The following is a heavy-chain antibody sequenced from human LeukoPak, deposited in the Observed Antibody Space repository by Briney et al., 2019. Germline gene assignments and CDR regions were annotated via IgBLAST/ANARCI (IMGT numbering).Heavy chain of an antibody. J-gene: IGHJ5*02. Sequence: ASVKVSFKSSGYTVTSYGISWVRQSPGQGLEWMGWISAYNDNTHYAQKLQGRVTMTTDTSTSTAYLELIKLRSEDTAGYDCLRDRIAATGWFDPWGQGTMVTVSS. V-gene: IGHV1-18*01. D-gene: IGHD6-13*01. CDR2: ISAYNDNT. CDR3: LRDRIAATGWFDP. CDR1: GYTVTSYG.